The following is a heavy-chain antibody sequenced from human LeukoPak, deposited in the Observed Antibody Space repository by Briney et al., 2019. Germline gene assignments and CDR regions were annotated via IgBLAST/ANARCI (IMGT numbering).Heavy chain of an antibody. J-gene: IGHJ4*02. CDR1: GFTFSSYG. CDR2: ISYDGSNK. D-gene: IGHD6-13*01. V-gene: IGHV3-30*03. Sequence: GGSLRLSCAASGFTFSSYGMHWVRQAPGKGLEWVAVISYDGSNKYYEDSVKGRFTISRDNSKNTLYLQMNSLRAEDTAVYYCARRYSSRRGYFDYWGQGTLVTVSS. CDR3: ARRYSSRRGYFDY.